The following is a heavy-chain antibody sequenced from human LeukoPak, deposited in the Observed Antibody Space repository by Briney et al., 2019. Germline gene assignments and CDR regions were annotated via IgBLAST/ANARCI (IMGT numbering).Heavy chain of an antibody. CDR1: GFTLSDYY. V-gene: IGHV3-11*04. J-gene: IGHJ4*02. Sequence: TGGSLRLSCAASGFTLSDYYMSWIRQAPGKGLEWVSYISTSGNIIYYADSVKGRFTISRDNARNSLFLQMNSLRVEDTAVYYCAGRLFGSGTWDFDYWGQGTLVTVSS. CDR3: AGRLFGSGTWDFDY. CDR2: ISTSGNII. D-gene: IGHD3-10*01.